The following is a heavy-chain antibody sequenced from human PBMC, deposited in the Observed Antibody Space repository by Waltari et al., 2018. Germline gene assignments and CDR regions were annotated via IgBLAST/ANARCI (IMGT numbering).Heavy chain of an antibody. V-gene: IGHV3-21*01. CDR3: ARGAGKLRFLEADDAFDI. CDR2: ISSSSSYI. Sequence: EVQLVESGGGLVKPGGSLRLSCVASGFTFSSYSMNWVRQAPGKGLEWVSSISSSSSYIYYADSVKGRFTISRDNAKNSLYLQMNSLRAEDTAVYYCARGAGKLRFLEADDAFDIWGQGTMVTVSS. J-gene: IGHJ3*02. CDR1: GFTFSSYS. D-gene: IGHD3-3*01.